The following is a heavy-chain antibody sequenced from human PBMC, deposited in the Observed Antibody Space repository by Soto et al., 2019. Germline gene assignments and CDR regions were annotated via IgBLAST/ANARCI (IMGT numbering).Heavy chain of an antibody. Sequence: EVQLLESGGGLVQPGGSLRLSCAASGFTFSSYAMSWVRQAPGKGLEWVSDIRGSGDSTYYADSVKGRLTISRDNAKNTLYLQMNSLRAEDTAVYYCAKGSRLNAYYCDSWGQGTLVTVSS. J-gene: IGHJ4*02. CDR1: GFTFSSYA. CDR2: IRGSGDST. CDR3: AKGSRLNAYYCDS. D-gene: IGHD1-1*01. V-gene: IGHV3-23*01.